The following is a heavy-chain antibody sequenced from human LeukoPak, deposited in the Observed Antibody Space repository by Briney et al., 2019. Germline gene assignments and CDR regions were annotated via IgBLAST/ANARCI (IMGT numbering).Heavy chain of an antibody. Sequence: SQTLSLTCTVSGASMSSYSWSWIRQPPGKGLEWIAYIDYSGSTNYNPSLKRRVTISVDASKNQFSLKLSSVTAADTAVYYCARDRRRDLLHAFDIWGQGTMVTVSS. CDR1: GASMSSYS. D-gene: IGHD1-26*01. V-gene: IGHV4-59*01. J-gene: IGHJ3*02. CDR2: IDYSGST. CDR3: ARDRRRDLLHAFDI.